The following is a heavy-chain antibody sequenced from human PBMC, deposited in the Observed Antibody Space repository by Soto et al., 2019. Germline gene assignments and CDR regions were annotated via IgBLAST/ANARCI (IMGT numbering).Heavy chain of an antibody. CDR3: ARDLRDTADPYYYYGMDV. CDR1: GGSISSGDYY. D-gene: IGHD5-18*01. Sequence: SETLSLTCTVSGGSISSGDYYWSWIRQPPGKGLEWIGYIYYSGSTYYNPSLKSRVTISVDTSKNQFSLKLSSVTAADTAVYYCARDLRDTADPYYYYGMDVWGQGTTVTVS. CDR2: IYYSGST. V-gene: IGHV4-30-4*01. J-gene: IGHJ6*02.